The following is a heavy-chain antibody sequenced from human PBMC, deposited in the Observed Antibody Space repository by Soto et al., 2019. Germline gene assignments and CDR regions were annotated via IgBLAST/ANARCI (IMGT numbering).Heavy chain of an antibody. CDR2: TNPDGSKK. CDR3: ARDRAWSSFDY. J-gene: IGHJ4*02. D-gene: IGHD6-19*01. CDR1: GFTVRTCW. V-gene: IGHV3-7*03. Sequence: ESLRRYYTASGFTVRTCWMNWVRQAPGKGLEWVASTNPDGSKKYHVDSVEGRFTISRDNAKNSLFLQMDSLRVEDTSLYYCARDRAWSSFDYWGQGT.